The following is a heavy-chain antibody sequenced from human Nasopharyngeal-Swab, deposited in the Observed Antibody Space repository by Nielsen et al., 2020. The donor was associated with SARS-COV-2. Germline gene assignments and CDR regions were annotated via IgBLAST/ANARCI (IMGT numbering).Heavy chain of an antibody. CDR3: ARIGGDWNDDY. Sequence: SETLSLTCAVYGGSFSGYYWSWIRQPPGKGLEWIGEINHSGSTNYNPSLTSRVTISVDTSKNQFSLKLSSVTAADTAVYYCARIGGDWNDDYWGQGTLVTVS. CDR2: INHSGST. V-gene: IGHV4-34*01. CDR1: GGSFSGYY. J-gene: IGHJ4*02. D-gene: IGHD1-1*01.